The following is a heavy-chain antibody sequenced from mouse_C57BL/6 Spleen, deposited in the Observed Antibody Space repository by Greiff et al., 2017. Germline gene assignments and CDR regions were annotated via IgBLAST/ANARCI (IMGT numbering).Heavy chain of an antibody. V-gene: IGHV1-82*01. CDR1: GYAFSSSW. D-gene: IGHD1-1*01. Sequence: VQLQQSGPELVKPGASVKISCKASGYAFSSSWMNWVKQRPGKGLEWIGRIYPGDGDTNYNGKFKGKATLTADKSSSTAYMQLSSLTSEDSAVYFCARSDYYGITWFAYWGQGTLVTVSA. CDR2: IYPGDGDT. J-gene: IGHJ3*01. CDR3: ARSDYYGITWFAY.